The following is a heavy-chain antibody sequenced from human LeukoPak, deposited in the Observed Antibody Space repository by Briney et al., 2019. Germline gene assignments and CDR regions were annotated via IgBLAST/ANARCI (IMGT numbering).Heavy chain of an antibody. CDR3: ARAAPSGGAPYYYSYYMDV. Sequence: GRSLRLSCAASGFTFSSYAMHRVRQAPGKGLEWVALIWYDGSSKYYADSVKGRFTISRDNSKNTLNLQMNSLRGEDTALYYCARAAPSGGAPYYYSYYMDVWGKGTTVTVSS. CDR2: IWYDGSSK. J-gene: IGHJ6*03. V-gene: IGHV3-33*01. D-gene: IGHD3-16*01. CDR1: GFTFSSYA.